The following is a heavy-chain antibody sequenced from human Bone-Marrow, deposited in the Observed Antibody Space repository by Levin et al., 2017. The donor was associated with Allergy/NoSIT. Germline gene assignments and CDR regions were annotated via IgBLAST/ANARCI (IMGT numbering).Heavy chain of an antibody. D-gene: IGHD3-10*01. CDR3: VREGLNTTSYKYYYAMDV. CDR1: GFTFSDYY. J-gene: IGHJ6*01. CDR2: SKNKPNSYNT. Sequence: PGGSLRLSCVASGFTFSDYYMDWVRQAPGKGLEWVGRSKNKPNSYNTEYDASVKGRFTISRDVSKRSLYLQMNSLKTEDTAVYFCVREGLNTTSYKYYYAMDVWGPGTTVTVSS. V-gene: IGHV3-72*01.